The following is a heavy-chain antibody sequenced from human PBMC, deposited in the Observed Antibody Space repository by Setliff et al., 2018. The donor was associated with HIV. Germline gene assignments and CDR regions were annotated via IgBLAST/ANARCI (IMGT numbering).Heavy chain of an antibody. CDR3: ASFFVTTVTNQDY. CDR2: LSPSGTT. CDR1: GGSVSGHY. V-gene: IGHV4-34*01. Sequence: LSLTCAVYGGSVSGHYWGWFRQPPGKGLEWIGELSPSGTTRSNPSLQSRVTRSLDTSNNQFSLKLTSVTAADTAVYYCASFFVTTVTNQDYWGQGTPVTVSS. D-gene: IGHD4-17*01. J-gene: IGHJ4*02.